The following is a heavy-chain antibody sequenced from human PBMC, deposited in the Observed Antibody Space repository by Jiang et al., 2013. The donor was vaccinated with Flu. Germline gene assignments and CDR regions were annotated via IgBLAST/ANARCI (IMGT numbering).Heavy chain of an antibody. V-gene: IGHV4-39*01. D-gene: IGHD4-17*01. CDR1: GGSISSSSYY. CDR3: ARLDSHGDYPFDY. J-gene: IGHJ4*02. Sequence: GSGLVKPSETLSLTCTVSGGSISSSSYYWGWIRQPPGKGLEWIGSIYYSGSTYYNPSLKSRVTISVDTSKNQFSLKLSSVTATDTAVYYCARLDSHGDYPFDYWGQGTLVTVSS. CDR2: IYYSGST.